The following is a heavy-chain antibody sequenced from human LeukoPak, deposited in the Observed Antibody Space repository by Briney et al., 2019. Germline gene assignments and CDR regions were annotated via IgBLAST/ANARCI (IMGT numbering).Heavy chain of an antibody. Sequence: GGSLRLSCAASGFTFNNHDMHWVRQAPGKGLEWVSYISSSGSTIYYADSVKGRFTISRDNAKNSLYLQMNSLRAEDTAVYYCARDCGGGSCYGPYDAFDIWGQGTMVTVSS. D-gene: IGHD2-15*01. CDR3: ARDCGGGSCYGPYDAFDI. V-gene: IGHV3-48*03. CDR2: ISSSGSTI. J-gene: IGHJ3*02. CDR1: GFTFNNHD.